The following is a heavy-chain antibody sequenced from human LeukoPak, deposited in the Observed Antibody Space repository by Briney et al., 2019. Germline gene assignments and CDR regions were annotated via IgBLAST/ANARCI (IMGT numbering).Heavy chain of an antibody. Sequence: SETLSLTCTVSGVSISDDYWTWLRQPPGKGLEWIGYVYSSGSTNYNTSLKSRVTISVDTSTNQFSLKLSSVTAADTAVYYGARVSDLPYTMVRGVPPIAPFDYWGQGTLVTVSS. J-gene: IGHJ4*02. CDR1: GVSISDDY. CDR3: ARVSDLPYTMVRGVPPIAPFDY. CDR2: VYSSGST. D-gene: IGHD3-10*01. V-gene: IGHV4-59*12.